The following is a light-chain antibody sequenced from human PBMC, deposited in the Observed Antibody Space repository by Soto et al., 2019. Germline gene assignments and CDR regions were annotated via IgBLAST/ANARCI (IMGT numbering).Light chain of an antibody. CDR2: SNN. Sequence: QSVLTQPPSESRTPGQRVTISCSGSSSNIGSNTVNWYQQLPGTAPKLLIYSNNQRPSGVPDRFSGSKSGTSASLAISGLQSEDEAHYYCAAWDDSLNGVVFGGGTKVTVL. V-gene: IGLV1-44*01. CDR3: AAWDDSLNGVV. J-gene: IGLJ2*01. CDR1: SSNIGSNT.